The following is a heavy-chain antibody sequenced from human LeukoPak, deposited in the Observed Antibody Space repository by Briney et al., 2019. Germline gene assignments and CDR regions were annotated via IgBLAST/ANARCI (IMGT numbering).Heavy chain of an antibody. V-gene: IGHV4-39*07. D-gene: IGHD3-22*01. CDR2: IYYSGST. CDR3: ARGIVVVTNSNWFDP. J-gene: IGHJ5*02. Sequence: SETLSLTCTVSGSSISSSSYYWGWIRQPPGKGLEWIGSIYYSGSTYYNPSLKSRVTISVDTSKNQFSLKLSSVTAADTAVYCCARGIVVVTNSNWFDPWGQGTLVTVSS. CDR1: GSSISSSSYY.